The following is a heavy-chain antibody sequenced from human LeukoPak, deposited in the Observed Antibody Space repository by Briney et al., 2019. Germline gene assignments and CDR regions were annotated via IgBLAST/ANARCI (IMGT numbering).Heavy chain of an antibody. Sequence: GESLKISCKGSGYSFTSYWIGWVRQMPGKGLEWMGIIYPGDSDTRYSPSFQGQVTISADKSISTAYLQWSSLKASDTAMYYCARPQTRRYCSSTSCSLDAFDIWGQETMVTVSS. J-gene: IGHJ3*02. D-gene: IGHD2-2*01. V-gene: IGHV5-51*01. CDR2: IYPGDSDT. CDR1: GYSFTSYW. CDR3: ARPQTRRYCSSTSCSLDAFDI.